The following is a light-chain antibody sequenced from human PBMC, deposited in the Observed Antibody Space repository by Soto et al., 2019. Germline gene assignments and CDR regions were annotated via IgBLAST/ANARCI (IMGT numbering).Light chain of an antibody. CDR3: QHYYGTSPIT. J-gene: IGKJ5*01. V-gene: IGKV3-20*01. CDR1: QSVSSSY. CDR2: GAS. Sequence: EIVLTQSPGTRSLSPGERATLSCRASQSVSSSYLAWYQQKPGQAPRLLIYGASSRATGIPDRFIGSGSGTDFTITISRLEPEDFALYYCQHYYGTSPITFGQGTRLEI.